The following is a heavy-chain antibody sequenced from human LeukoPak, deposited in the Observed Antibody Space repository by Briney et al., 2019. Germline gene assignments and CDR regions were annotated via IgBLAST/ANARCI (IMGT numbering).Heavy chain of an antibody. Sequence: PSETLSLTCTVSGGSISSYYWSWIRQPPGKGLEWIGYIYYSGSTNYNPSLKSRVTISVDTSKNQFSLKLSSVTAADTAVYYCAREEVFGDSSGYYDYWGQGTLVTVSS. CDR2: IYYSGST. CDR1: GGSISSYY. V-gene: IGHV4-59*01. CDR3: AREEVFGDSSGYYDY. D-gene: IGHD3-22*01. J-gene: IGHJ4*02.